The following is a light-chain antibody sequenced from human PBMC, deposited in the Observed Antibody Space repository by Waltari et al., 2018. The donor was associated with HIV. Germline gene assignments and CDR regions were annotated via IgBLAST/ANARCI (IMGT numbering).Light chain of an antibody. V-gene: IGKV2-24*01. J-gene: IGKJ4*01. CDR1: RSLVHSDGFPC. CDR2: EVS. Sequence: ETVLTQTPLSSPVTLGQPASISCKSSRSLVHSDGFPCLNWLQQRPGQPPRLLIYEVSKRFSGVPDRYSGSGAGTDFTLKISRVEAEDVGIYYCFQAIQYPQTFGGGTKVEIK. CDR3: FQAIQYPQT.